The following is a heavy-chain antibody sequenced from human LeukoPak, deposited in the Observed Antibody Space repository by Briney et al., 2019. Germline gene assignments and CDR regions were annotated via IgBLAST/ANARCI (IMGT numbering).Heavy chain of an antibody. D-gene: IGHD3-22*01. J-gene: IGHJ3*02. V-gene: IGHV3-23*01. CDR3: AKGVATMIVTRGHAFDI. CDR1: GFTFSSYA. Sequence: GGSLRLSCAASGFTFSSYAMSWVRQAPGKGLEWVSAISGSGGSTYYADSVKGRFTFSRDNSKNTLYLQKNSLRAEDTAVYYCAKGVATMIVTRGHAFDIWGQGTMVTVSS. CDR2: ISGSGGST.